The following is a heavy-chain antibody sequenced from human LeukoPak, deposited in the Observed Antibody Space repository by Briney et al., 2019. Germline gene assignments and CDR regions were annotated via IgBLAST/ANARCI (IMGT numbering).Heavy chain of an antibody. Sequence: PSQTLALTCTVSGGSISSGDYYWSWIRQPPGKGLEWIGYIYYSGSTYYHPSLKSRVTISVDTSKNQFSLKLSSVTAADPAVYYCARGAVVTAILGYWGQGTLVTVPS. V-gene: IGHV4-30-4*01. CDR1: GGSISSGDYY. J-gene: IGHJ4*02. D-gene: IGHD2-21*02. CDR2: IYYSGST. CDR3: ARGAVVTAILGY.